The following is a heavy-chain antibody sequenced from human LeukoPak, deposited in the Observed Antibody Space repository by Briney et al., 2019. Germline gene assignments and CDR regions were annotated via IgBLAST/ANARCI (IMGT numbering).Heavy chain of an antibody. CDR2: LDTDGSDT. CDR3: ARDRYPAAREFDY. J-gene: IGHJ4*02. Sequence: GGSLRLSCAASGFTFSNYWMHWVRQAPGKGLVWVSRLDTDGSDTSYADSVKGRFTIFRDNAKNTLYLQMNNLRAEDTAMYYCARDRYPAAREFDYWGQGTLVTVSS. CDR1: GFTFSNYW. D-gene: IGHD2-2*01. V-gene: IGHV3-74*01.